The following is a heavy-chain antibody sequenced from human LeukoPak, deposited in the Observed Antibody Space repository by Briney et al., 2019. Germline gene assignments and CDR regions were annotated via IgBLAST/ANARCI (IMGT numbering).Heavy chain of an antibody. D-gene: IGHD7-27*01. CDR2: IYPGDSDT. V-gene: IGHV5-51*01. J-gene: IGHJ3*02. CDR3: ARQTGDNAFDI. Sequence: GESLKISCKGSGYRFTTYWIGWVRQLPGKGLEWMGIIYPGDSDTRYSPSFQGQVTISADKSITTAYLQWNSLKASDTAMYYCARQTGDNAFDIWGRGTMVTVSS. CDR1: GYRFTTYW.